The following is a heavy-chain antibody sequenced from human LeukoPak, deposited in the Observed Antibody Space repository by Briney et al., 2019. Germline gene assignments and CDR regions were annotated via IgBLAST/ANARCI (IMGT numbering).Heavy chain of an antibody. V-gene: IGHV4-59*12. Sequence: SETLSLTCTVSGGSISSYYWSWIRQPPGKGLEWIGNIYYSGSTNYNPSLKSRVTISVDTSKNQFSLKLNSVTAADTALYYCAPGNSGYYFVWGQGTLVTVSS. CDR1: GGSISSYY. CDR3: APGNSGYYFV. D-gene: IGHD3-22*01. J-gene: IGHJ4*02. CDR2: IYYSGST.